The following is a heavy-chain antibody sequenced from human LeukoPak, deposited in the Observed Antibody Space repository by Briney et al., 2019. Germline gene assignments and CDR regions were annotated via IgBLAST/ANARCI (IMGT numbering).Heavy chain of an antibody. J-gene: IGHJ2*01. D-gene: IGHD7-27*01. CDR2: IIPILGIA. Sequence: LVKVSCKASGGTFSSYAISWVRQAPGQGLEWMGRIIPILGIANYAQKFQGRVTITADKSTSTAYMELSSLRSEDSAVYYCARNWGQSYWYFDLWGRGTLVTVSS. CDR1: GGTFSSYA. V-gene: IGHV1-69*04. CDR3: ARNWGQSYWYFDL.